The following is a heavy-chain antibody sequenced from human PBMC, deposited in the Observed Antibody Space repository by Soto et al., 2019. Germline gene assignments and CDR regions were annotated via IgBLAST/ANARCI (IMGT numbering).Heavy chain of an antibody. Sequence: ASVKVSCKVSGYTFTSYGISWVRQAPGQGLEGMGWISAYNGNTNYAQKLQGRVTMTTDTSTSTAYMELRSLRSDDTAVYYCAREGYCSGGSCYPTPYYYGMDVWGQGTTVTVSS. CDR2: ISAYNGNT. V-gene: IGHV1-18*04. CDR3: AREGYCSGGSCYPTPYYYGMDV. CDR1: GYTFTSYG. D-gene: IGHD2-15*01. J-gene: IGHJ6*02.